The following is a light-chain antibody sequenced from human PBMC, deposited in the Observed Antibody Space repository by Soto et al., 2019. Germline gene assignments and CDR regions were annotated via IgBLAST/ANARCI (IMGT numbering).Light chain of an antibody. Sequence: QSALTQPRSVSGSPGQSVTISCTGTSSDVGGYHYVSWYQQHPGKAPKLMIYDVSKRPSGVPDRFSGSKSGNTASLTISGLQAEDEADYYCCSYAGSYKGYVCGTGTKVTVL. CDR3: CSYAGSYKGYV. CDR1: SSDVGGYHY. V-gene: IGLV2-11*01. CDR2: DVS. J-gene: IGLJ1*01.